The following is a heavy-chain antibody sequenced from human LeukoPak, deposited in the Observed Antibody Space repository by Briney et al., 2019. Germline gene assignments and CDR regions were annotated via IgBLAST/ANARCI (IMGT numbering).Heavy chain of an antibody. V-gene: IGHV4-61*01. CDR2: IYYSGST. D-gene: IGHD1-1*01. J-gene: IGHJ4*02. CDR3: ASSGTTQLFDY. Sequence: SETLSLTCTVSGGSVSSGSYYWSWIRQPPGKGLEWIGYIYYSGSTNYNPSLKSRVTISVDTSKNQFSPKLSSVTAADTAVYYCASSGTTQLFDYWGQGTLVTVSS. CDR1: GGSVSSGSYY.